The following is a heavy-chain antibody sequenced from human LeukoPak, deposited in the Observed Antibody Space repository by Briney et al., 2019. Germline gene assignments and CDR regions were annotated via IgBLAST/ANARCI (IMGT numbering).Heavy chain of an antibody. CDR1: GFTFSSYS. D-gene: IGHD2-2*01. CDR3: ARASTSCCDFDY. Sequence: GGSLRLSCAASGFTFSSYSMNWVRQAPGKGLEWVSSISSSSSYIYYADSVKGRFTISRGNAKNSLYLQMNSLRAEDTAVYYCARASTSCCDFDYWGQGTLVTVSS. V-gene: IGHV3-21*01. J-gene: IGHJ4*02. CDR2: ISSSSSYI.